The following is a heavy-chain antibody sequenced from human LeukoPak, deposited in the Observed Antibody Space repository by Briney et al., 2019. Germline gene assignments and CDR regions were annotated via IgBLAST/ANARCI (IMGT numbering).Heavy chain of an antibody. D-gene: IGHD1-14*01. CDR1: GYSISSGYY. CDR2: IYQTGSI. Sequence: SETLSLTCAVSGYSISSGYYCCWIRQPPGKGLEWIGSIYQTGSIHYNPSLKSRVTISTDTSKNQFSLKLSSVTAADTDVYFCARHRLDHDYYYYMDVWGKGTTVTVSS. V-gene: IGHV4-38-2*01. J-gene: IGHJ6*03. CDR3: ARHRLDHDYYYYMDV.